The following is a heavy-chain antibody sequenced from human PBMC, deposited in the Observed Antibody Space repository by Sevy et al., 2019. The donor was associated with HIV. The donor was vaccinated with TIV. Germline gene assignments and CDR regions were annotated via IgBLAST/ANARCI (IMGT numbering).Heavy chain of an antibody. Sequence: ASVKVSCTASGYTFTSYGISWVRQAPGQGLEWMGWISAYNGNTNCAQKLQGRVTLTTDTSTSTAYMELRSLRSDDTAVYYCARGYYDFWSGYYRRDAFDIWGQGTMVTVSS. CDR1: GYTFTSYG. V-gene: IGHV1-18*01. D-gene: IGHD3-3*01. CDR2: ISAYNGNT. J-gene: IGHJ3*02. CDR3: ARGYYDFWSGYYRRDAFDI.